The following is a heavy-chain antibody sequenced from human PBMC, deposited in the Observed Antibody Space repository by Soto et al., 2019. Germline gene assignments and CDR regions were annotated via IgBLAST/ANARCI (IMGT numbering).Heavy chain of an antibody. V-gene: IGHV1-58*01. Sequence: SVKVSCKASGFTFTSSAVQWVRQARGQRLEWIGWIVVGSGNTNYAQKFQERVTITRDMSTSTAYMELSSLRSEDTAVYYCAPHYPDSSGYFDHWGQGTLVTVSS. D-gene: IGHD3-22*01. CDR2: IVVGSGNT. CDR3: APHYPDSSGYFDH. J-gene: IGHJ4*02. CDR1: GFTFTSSA.